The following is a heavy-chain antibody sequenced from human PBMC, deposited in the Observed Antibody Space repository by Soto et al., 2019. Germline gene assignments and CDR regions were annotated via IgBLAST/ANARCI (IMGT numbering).Heavy chain of an antibody. J-gene: IGHJ4*02. CDR2: IFPGGST. Sequence: VGSLRLSCAASGFPFGAYTRNWVRTAPGKGLEWVAGIFPGGSTYYANSVKGRFTISRDPSQSSVFLQMSSLRDEDTAVYYCAKDRQPDGIWTFDLWGQGTLVTVSS. CDR3: AKDRQPDGIWTFDL. D-gene: IGHD3-9*01. V-gene: IGHV3-23*03. CDR1: GFPFGAYT.